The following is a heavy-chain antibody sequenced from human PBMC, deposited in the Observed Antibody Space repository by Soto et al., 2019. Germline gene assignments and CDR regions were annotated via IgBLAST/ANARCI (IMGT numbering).Heavy chain of an antibody. CDR1: GGTFSSYT. CDR3: ASSYGSGSYYKIDY. J-gene: IGHJ4*02. D-gene: IGHD3-10*01. V-gene: IGHV1-69*02. CDR2: IIPILGIA. Sequence: GASVKVSCKASGGTFSSYTISWVRQAPGQGLEWMGRIIPILGIANYAQKFQGRVTITADKSTSTAYMELSSLRSEDTAVYYCASSYGSGSYYKIDYWGQGTLVTVSS.